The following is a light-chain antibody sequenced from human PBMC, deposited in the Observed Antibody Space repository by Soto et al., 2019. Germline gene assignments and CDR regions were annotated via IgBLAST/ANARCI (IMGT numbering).Light chain of an antibody. Sequence: QSVLTQPPSASASLGASVTLTCTLSSGYSNYKVDWYQQRPGKGPRFVMRVGTGGIVGSKGDGIPDRFSVLGSGLNRYLTIKNIHEEDESDYHCGADHGSGSNFVVVFGGGTKLTVL. CDR3: GADHGSGSNFVVV. J-gene: IGLJ2*01. CDR1: SGYSNYK. V-gene: IGLV9-49*01. CDR2: VGTGGIVG.